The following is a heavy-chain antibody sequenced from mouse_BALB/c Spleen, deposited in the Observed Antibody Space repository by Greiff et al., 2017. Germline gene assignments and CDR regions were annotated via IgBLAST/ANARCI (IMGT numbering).Heavy chain of an antibody. CDR2: IYPGNVNT. CDR3: ARLGDYGYFDY. J-gene: IGHJ2*01. V-gene: IGHV1S56*01. Sequence: QVQLQQSGPELVKPGASVRISCKASGYTFTSYYIHWVKQRPGQGLEWIGWIYPGNVNTKYNEKFKGKATLTADKSSSTAYMQLSSLTSEDSAVYFCARLGDYGYFDYWGQGTTLTVSS. D-gene: IGHD2-4*01. CDR1: GYTFTSYY.